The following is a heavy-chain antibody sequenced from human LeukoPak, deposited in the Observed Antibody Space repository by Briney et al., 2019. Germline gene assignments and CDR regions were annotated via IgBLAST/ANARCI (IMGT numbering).Heavy chain of an antibody. D-gene: IGHD4-17*01. V-gene: IGHV3-48*03. Sequence: PGGSLRLSCAASGFTFSREEMNWVRQAPGKGLEWVSYITSSGSGVLYADSVKGRFTISRDNTKNSLFLQMNSLRAEDTAVYYCARETTVTKIDYWGQGTLVTVSS. CDR3: ARETTVTKIDY. CDR2: ITSSGSGV. J-gene: IGHJ4*02. CDR1: GFTFSREE.